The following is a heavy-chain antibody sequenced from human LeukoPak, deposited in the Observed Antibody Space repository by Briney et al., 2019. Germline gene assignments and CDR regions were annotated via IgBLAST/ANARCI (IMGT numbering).Heavy chain of an antibody. Sequence: SETLSLTCAGYGGSFRGYYWSWVRQPPGKGLEWIGEINHSGSTNYNPSLKSRVTISVDTSKNQFSLKLSSVTAADTAVYYCARGGRIAAAGTGYFDYWGQGTLVTVSS. CDR3: ARGGRIAAAGTGYFDY. D-gene: IGHD6-13*01. CDR1: GGSFRGYY. V-gene: IGHV4-34*01. J-gene: IGHJ4*02. CDR2: INHSGST.